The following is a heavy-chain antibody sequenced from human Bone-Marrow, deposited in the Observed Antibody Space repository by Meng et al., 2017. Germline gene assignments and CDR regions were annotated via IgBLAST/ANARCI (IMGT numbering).Heavy chain of an antibody. CDR2: INHSGST. V-gene: IGHV4-34*01. Sequence: QVQLQQWGAGLLKPPETLSLTCAVYGGSFSGYYWSWIRQPPGKGLEWIGEINHSGSTNYNPSLKSRVTISVDTSKNQFSLKLSSVTAADTAVYYCARGSGSPEYCSSTSCYSGGWFDPWGQGTLVTVSS. D-gene: IGHD2-2*02. CDR3: ARGSGSPEYCSSTSCYSGGWFDP. J-gene: IGHJ5*02. CDR1: GGSFSGYY.